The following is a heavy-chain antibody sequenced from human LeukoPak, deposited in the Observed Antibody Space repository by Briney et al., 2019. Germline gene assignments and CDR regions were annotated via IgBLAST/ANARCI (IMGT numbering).Heavy chain of an antibody. D-gene: IGHD4-17*01. CDR1: GYSFTNYW. CDR2: IDPRDSYT. CDR3: ATGASKVTTDFANY. V-gene: IGHV5-10-1*04. J-gene: IGHJ4*02. Sequence: GESLKISCKGSGYSFTNYWISWVRQMPGKGLEWMGRIDPRDSYTKYSPSFEGQVTISVDKSISTAFLQWNSLEASDSAFYYCATGASKVTTDFANYWGQGTQVAVSS.